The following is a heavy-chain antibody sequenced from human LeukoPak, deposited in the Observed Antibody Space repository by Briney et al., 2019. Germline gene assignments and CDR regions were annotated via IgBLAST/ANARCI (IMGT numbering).Heavy chain of an antibody. CDR3: ARDNSGWSGYFDY. J-gene: IGHJ4*02. CDR2: ISGSGGST. V-gene: IGHV3-23*01. CDR1: GFTFSSYA. D-gene: IGHD6-19*01. Sequence: GGSLRLSCAASGFTFSSYAMSWVRQAPGKGLEWVSAISGSGGSTYYADSVKGRFTISRDNSKNTLYLQMNSLRAEDTAVYYCARDNSGWSGYFDYWGQGTLVTVSS.